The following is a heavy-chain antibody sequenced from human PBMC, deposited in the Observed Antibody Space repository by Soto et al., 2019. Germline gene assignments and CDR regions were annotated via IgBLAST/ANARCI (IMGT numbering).Heavy chain of an antibody. CDR1: GFTFSSYA. V-gene: IGHV1-69*06. CDR2: IIPIFGTA. CDR3: ARRAKGKPLYFDY. J-gene: IGHJ4*02. Sequence: VQLLESGGGLVQPGGSLRLSCAASGFTFSSYAISWVRQAPGQGLEWMGGIIPIFGTANYAQKFQGRVTITADKSTSTAYMELSSLRSEDTAVYYCARRAKGKPLYFDYWGQGTLVTVSS.